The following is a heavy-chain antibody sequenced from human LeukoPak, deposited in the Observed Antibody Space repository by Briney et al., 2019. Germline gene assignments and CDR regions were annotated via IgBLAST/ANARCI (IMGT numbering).Heavy chain of an antibody. J-gene: IGHJ6*02. Sequence: GRSLRLSCAASGFTFSSYGMHWVRQAPGKGLEWVAVISYDGSNEYYADSVKGRFTISRDNSKNTLYLQMNSLRAEDTAVYYCAKVDYYGSGSYSLDYYGMDVWGQGTTVTVSS. CDR3: AKVDYYGSGSYSLDYYGMDV. CDR1: GFTFSSYG. D-gene: IGHD3-10*01. CDR2: ISYDGSNE. V-gene: IGHV3-30*18.